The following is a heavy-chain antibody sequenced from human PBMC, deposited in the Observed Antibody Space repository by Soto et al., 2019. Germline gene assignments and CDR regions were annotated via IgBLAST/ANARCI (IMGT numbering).Heavy chain of an antibody. CDR3: ARLHGYCISSSCHGHYAMDV. D-gene: IGHD2-2*01. CDR1: GGSISNYY. Sequence: PSETLSLTCYVSGGSISNYYWNWIRQPPGKGLEWIGYISYSGITNYNPSLKSRVTVSVDTSKNQFSLKVTSVTAADTAVYYCARLHGYCISSSCHGHYAMDVWGQGTTVTVSS. V-gene: IGHV4-59*08. J-gene: IGHJ6*02. CDR2: ISYSGIT.